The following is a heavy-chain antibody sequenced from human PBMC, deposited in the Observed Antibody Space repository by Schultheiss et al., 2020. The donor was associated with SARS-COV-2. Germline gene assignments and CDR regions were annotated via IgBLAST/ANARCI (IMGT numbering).Heavy chain of an antibody. Sequence: ASVKVSCKASGGTFSSYAISWVRQAPGQGLEWMGWISAYNGNTNYAQKLQGRVTMTTDTSTSTAYMELSRLRSDDTAVYYCARDLRSSGRNDYWGQGTLVTVSS. V-gene: IGHV1-18*01. D-gene: IGHD3-10*02. CDR3: ARDLRSSGRNDY. CDR2: ISAYNGNT. J-gene: IGHJ4*02. CDR1: GGTFSSYA.